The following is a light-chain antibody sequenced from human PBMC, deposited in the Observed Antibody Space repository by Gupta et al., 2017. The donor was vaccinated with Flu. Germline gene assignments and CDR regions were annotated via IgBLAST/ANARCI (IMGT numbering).Light chain of an antibody. V-gene: IGLV3-27*01. Sequence: SYELTQPSSVSVSPGQTARITCSGDVLAKKYARWFQQKPGQAPILLSYKDSERPSGIPERFSGSSSGTTVTLTVSGAQAEDEADYYCYSAADKNRMFGGGTKLTVL. CDR2: KDS. J-gene: IGLJ3*02. CDR3: YSAADKNRM. CDR1: VLAKKY.